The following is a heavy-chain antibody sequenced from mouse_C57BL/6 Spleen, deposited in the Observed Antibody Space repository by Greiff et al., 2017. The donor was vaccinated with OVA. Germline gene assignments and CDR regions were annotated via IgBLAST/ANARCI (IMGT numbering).Heavy chain of an antibody. Sequence: DVQLQQSGAELVKPGASVKLSCTASGFNIKDYYMHWVRQRTEQGLEWIGRIDPEDGETKYAPKFQGKATITADTSSNTAYLQLSSLTSEDTAVYYCASITTVVATDYFDYWGQGTTLTVSS. J-gene: IGHJ2*01. D-gene: IGHD1-1*01. V-gene: IGHV14-2*01. CDR2: IDPEDGET. CDR1: GFNIKDYY. CDR3: ASITTVVATDYFDY.